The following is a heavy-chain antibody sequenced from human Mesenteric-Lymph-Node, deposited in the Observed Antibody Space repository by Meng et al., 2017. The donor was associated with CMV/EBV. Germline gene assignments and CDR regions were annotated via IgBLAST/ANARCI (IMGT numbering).Heavy chain of an antibody. D-gene: IGHD3/OR15-3a*01. J-gene: IGHJ4*02. CDR1: GGSISSYY. CDR3: ASQKGGSYAFWSGYYSSFDS. V-gene: IGHV4-59*08. CDR2: IYYNGST. Sequence: SETLSLTCTVSGGSISSYYWSWIRQPPGKGLEWIGHIYYNGSTNYNPSLKSRVTISVDTSKNQFSLKLSSVTAADTAVYYCASQKGGSYAFWSGYYSSFDSWGQGTLVTVSS.